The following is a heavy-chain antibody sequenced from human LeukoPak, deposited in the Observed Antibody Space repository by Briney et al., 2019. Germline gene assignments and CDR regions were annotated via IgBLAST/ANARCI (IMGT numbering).Heavy chain of an antibody. CDR3: AREGVRWALSYGSGSLDF. CDR1: GYTFSTYD. Sequence: ASVTVSCTTSGYTFSTYDIYWVRHATGPGLEFLGWMKPNTGQTGYEQKFQGRVTMTRNTSITTFYMELSNLRSEYTAVYCCAREGVRWALSYGSGSLDFWGQGTPVIVSS. V-gene: IGHV1-8*01. J-gene: IGHJ4*02. D-gene: IGHD3-10*01. CDR2: MKPNTGQT.